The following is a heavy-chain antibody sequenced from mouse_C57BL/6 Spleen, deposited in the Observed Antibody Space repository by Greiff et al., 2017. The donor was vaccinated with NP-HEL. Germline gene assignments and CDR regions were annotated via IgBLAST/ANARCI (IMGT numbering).Heavy chain of an antibody. J-gene: IGHJ2*01. CDR2: INPSSGYT. D-gene: IGHD1-1*01. V-gene: IGHV1-4*01. CDR3: ARDGKDY. Sequence: QVQLQQSGAELARPGASVKMSCKASGYTFTSSTMNWVKQRPGQGLEWIGYINPSSGYTKYNQKFKDKATLTADKSSSTAYMQRSSLTSEDSAVYYCARDGKDYWGQGTTLTVSS. CDR1: GYTFTSST.